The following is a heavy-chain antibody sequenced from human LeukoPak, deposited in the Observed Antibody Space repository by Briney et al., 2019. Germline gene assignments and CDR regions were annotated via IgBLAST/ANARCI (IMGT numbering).Heavy chain of an antibody. Sequence: GGSVSLSCAPSGFIFSSYGMQWASHARGRWLGCVTFVGVVGCHTYYGHCVKGRFTIYRDHSKSMVYQQMNSVRTEDPAVNYCAKDFKWHYYVSGTTGGFDYWGQGTLVTVSS. J-gene: IGHJ4*02. V-gene: IGHV3-30*02. D-gene: IGHD3-16*01. CDR1: GFIFSSYG. CDR3: AKDFKWHYYVSGTTGGFDY. CDR2: VGVVGCHT.